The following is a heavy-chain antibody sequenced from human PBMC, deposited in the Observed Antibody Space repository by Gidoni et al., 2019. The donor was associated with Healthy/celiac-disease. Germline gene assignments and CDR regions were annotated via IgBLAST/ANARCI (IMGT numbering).Heavy chain of an antibody. D-gene: IGHD3-16*01. Sequence: EVQLVESGGGLVQPGGSLRLSCAASGFTVSSNYMSWVRQAPGKGLEWVSVIYSGGSTYYADSVKGRFTISRDNSKNTLYLQMNSLRAEDTAVYYCARAPYVPHYFDYWGQGTLVTVSS. CDR3: ARAPYVPHYFDY. J-gene: IGHJ4*02. CDR1: GFTVSSNY. CDR2: IYSGGST. V-gene: IGHV3-66*01.